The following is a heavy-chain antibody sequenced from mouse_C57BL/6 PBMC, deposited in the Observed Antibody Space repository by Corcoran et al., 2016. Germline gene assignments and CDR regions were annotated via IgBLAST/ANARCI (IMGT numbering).Heavy chain of an antibody. J-gene: IGHJ2*01. Sequence: QVQLQQSGAELVKPGASVKISCKASGYAFSIYWMNWVKQRPGKGLEWIGQIYPGDGDTNYNGKFKGKATLTADKSSSTAYMQLSSLTSEDSAVYFCAKTAQATPYYFDYWGQGTTLTVSS. CDR3: AKTAQATPYYFDY. D-gene: IGHD3-2*02. CDR2: IYPGDGDT. CDR1: GYAFSIYW. V-gene: IGHV1-80*01.